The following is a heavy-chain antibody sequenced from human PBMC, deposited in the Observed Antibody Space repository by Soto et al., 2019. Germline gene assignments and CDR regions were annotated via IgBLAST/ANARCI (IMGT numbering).Heavy chain of an antibody. V-gene: IGHV3-30-3*01. D-gene: IGHD6-13*01. CDR1: GFTFSSYA. J-gene: IGHJ6*02. Sequence: QRGGSLRLSCAASGFTFSSYAMHWVRQAPGKGLEWVAIISQDGSQKYYADSVKGRFTMSRDKSKNTVYLQMTSLRDEDTAVYYCAREQGRAAVGYGMDVWGQGTTVTVSS. CDR3: AREQGRAAVGYGMDV. CDR2: ISQDGSQK.